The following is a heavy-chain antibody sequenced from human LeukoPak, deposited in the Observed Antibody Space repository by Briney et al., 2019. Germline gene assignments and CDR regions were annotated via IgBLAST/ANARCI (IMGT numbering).Heavy chain of an antibody. D-gene: IGHD6-19*01. CDR3: ARDFGGWYNYYYMDV. V-gene: IGHV3-7*01. J-gene: IGHJ6*03. Sequence: GGSLRLSCAASGFTFSSYAMHWVRQAPGKGLEWVANIKQDGSEKYYVDSVKGRFTISRDNAKNSLYLQMNSLRAEDTAVYYCARDFGGWYNYYYMDVWGKGTTVTISS. CDR1: GFTFSSYA. CDR2: IKQDGSEK.